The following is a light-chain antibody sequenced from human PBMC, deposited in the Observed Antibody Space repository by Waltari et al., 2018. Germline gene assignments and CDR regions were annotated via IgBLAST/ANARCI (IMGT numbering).Light chain of an antibody. CDR2: AAT. CDR1: QAMTNY. Sequence: DIQMTQSPSSVSASVGDRVTITCRASQAMTNYVNWYQQRPGLAPKLLIYAATTLQGGVPTRFSGSGSGTDFTLTISSLQIEDFATYYCQQSHSAPLAFGGGTRLEI. J-gene: IGKJ4*01. V-gene: IGKV1-39*01. CDR3: QQSHSAPLA.